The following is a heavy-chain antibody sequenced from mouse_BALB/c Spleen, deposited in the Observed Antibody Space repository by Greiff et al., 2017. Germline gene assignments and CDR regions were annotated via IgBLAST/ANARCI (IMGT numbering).Heavy chain of an antibody. Sequence: EVQLVESGGGLVKPGGSLKLSCAASGFTFSDYYMYWVRQTPEKRLEWVATISDGGSYTYYPDSVKGRFTISRDNAKNNLYLQMSSLKSEDTAMYYCARDNPAWFAYWGQGTLVTVSA. CDR1: GFTFSDYY. CDR3: ARDNPAWFAY. CDR2: ISDGGSYT. V-gene: IGHV5-4*02. J-gene: IGHJ3*01.